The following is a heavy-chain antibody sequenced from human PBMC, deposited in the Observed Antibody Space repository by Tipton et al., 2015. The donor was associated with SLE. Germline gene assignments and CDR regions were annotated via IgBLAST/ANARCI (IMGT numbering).Heavy chain of an antibody. Sequence: TLSLTCAVYGGSFSGYHWIWIRQPPGKGLECIGEIDHSGTTNYNPSLKSRVSISLDTSKNQFSLRLSSVTAADTAVYYCARRIGIAVTGTHFDHWGQGTLVTVSS. CDR3: ARRIGIAVTGTHFDH. V-gene: IGHV4-34*01. J-gene: IGHJ4*02. CDR1: GGSFSGYH. D-gene: IGHD6-19*01. CDR2: IDHSGTT.